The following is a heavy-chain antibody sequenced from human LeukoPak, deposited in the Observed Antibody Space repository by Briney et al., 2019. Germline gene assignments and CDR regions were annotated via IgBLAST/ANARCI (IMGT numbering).Heavy chain of an antibody. CDR1: GFTFSSYW. CDR3: ARIYSYAHRYFDY. CDR2: ISGSDVTT. J-gene: IGHJ4*02. D-gene: IGHD5-18*01. Sequence: GGSLRLSCAASGFTFSSYWMSWVRQAPGKGLEWVSAISGSDVTTYYADSVKGRFTISRDNSKHTLHLQMNSLRAEDTAVYYCARIYSYAHRYFDYWGQGTLVTVSS. V-gene: IGHV3-23*01.